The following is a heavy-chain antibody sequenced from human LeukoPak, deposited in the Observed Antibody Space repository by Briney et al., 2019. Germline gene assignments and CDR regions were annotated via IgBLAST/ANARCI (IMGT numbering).Heavy chain of an antibody. CDR3: ARGPTVTTLRYFDY. Sequence: SETLSLTCTVSGYSISSGYYWGWIRQPPGKGLEWIALIYHSGTTYYNPSLKSRVTISVDTSKNQFSLKLSSVTAADTAVYYCARGPTVTTLRYFDYWGQGTLVTVSS. CDR1: GYSISSGYY. D-gene: IGHD4-17*01. J-gene: IGHJ4*02. V-gene: IGHV4-38-2*02. CDR2: IYHSGTT.